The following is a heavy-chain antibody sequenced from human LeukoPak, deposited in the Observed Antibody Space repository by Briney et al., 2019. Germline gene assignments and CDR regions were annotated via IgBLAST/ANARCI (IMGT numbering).Heavy chain of an antibody. V-gene: IGHV4-59*13. J-gene: IGHJ4*02. CDR2: VFYSGSS. CDR1: GAFTSTYY. CDR3: ARIDPLGFFDQ. Sequence: PSETLSLACTVSGAFTSTYYWSWVRQPPTGGLEWIGYVFYSGSSNYNPNFSSRVTMSVDTSKSQFSLKLTSVTAADTAVYCCARIDPLGFFDQWGQGTLVTVSS. D-gene: IGHD6-25*01.